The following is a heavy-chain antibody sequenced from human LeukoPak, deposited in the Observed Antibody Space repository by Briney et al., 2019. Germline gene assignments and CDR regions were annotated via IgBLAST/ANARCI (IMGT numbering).Heavy chain of an antibody. CDR3: AKEGRGWYFDY. D-gene: IGHD6-19*01. V-gene: IGHV3-21*01. J-gene: IGHJ4*02. Sequence: GGSLRLSCAASGFTFSSYNMNWVRQAPGKGLEWVSSISSSSTYIFYADSVKGRFTISRDNAKNSLYLQMNSLRAEDTAVYYCAKEGRGWYFDYWGQGTLVTVSS. CDR2: ISSSSTYI. CDR1: GFTFSSYN.